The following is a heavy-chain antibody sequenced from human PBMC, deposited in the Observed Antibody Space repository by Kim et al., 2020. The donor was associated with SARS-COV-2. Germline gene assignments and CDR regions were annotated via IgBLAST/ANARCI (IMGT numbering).Heavy chain of an antibody. CDR1: GFTFSSHS. Sequence: GGSLRLSCVGSGFTFSSHSMDWVRQAPGRGLEWISYISGSSISSTTISYADSVKGRFTISRDNAKNSLYLQMNSLRVEDTAVYYCARERPEVGIEKWGQGTLVTVSS. CDR3: ARERPEVGIEK. V-gene: IGHV3-48*04. CDR2: ISGSSISSTTI. D-gene: IGHD1-26*01. J-gene: IGHJ4*02.